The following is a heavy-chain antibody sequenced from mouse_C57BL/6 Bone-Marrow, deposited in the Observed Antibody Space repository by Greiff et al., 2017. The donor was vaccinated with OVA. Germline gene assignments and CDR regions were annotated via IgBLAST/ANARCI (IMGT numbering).Heavy chain of an antibody. V-gene: IGHV5-17*01. CDR3: ARPATVVALYAMDY. Sequence: EVQVVESGGGLVKPGGSLKLSCAASGFTFSDYGMHWVRQAPEKGLEWVAYISSGSSTIYYADTVKGRFTISRDNAKNTLFLQMTSLRSEDTAMYYCARPATVVALYAMDYWGQGTSVTVSS. D-gene: IGHD1-1*01. CDR1: GFTFSDYG. CDR2: ISSGSSTI. J-gene: IGHJ4*01.